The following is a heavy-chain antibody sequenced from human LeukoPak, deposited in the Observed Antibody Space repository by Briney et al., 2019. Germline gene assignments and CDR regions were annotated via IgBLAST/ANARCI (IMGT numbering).Heavy chain of an antibody. CDR2: INPKSGGT. J-gene: IGHJ5*02. Sequence: ASVKVSCKASGYTFSGYYMHWVRQAPEQGLEWMGWINPKSGGTNYAQKFQGRVTMTRDTSISTVYMELSRLRSDDTAVYNCARGPGLTAILNWFDPWGQGTLVTVSS. D-gene: IGHD1-14*01. V-gene: IGHV1-2*02. CDR1: GYTFSGYY. CDR3: ARGPGLTAILNWFDP.